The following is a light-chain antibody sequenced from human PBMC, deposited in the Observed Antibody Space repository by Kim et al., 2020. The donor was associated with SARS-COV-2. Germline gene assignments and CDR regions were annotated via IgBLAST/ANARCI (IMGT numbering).Light chain of an antibody. J-gene: IGKJ2*01. V-gene: IGKV1-39*01. CDR3: QQSYSIPHT. CDR2: GAS. Sequence: IQMTQSPSSLSTSVGDRVTITCRASQNIRSYLNWYQQKPGKAPNLLIYGASSLQSGVPSRFSGSGSGTDFTLTISSLQPEDFATYYCQQSYSIPHTFGQGTKLQI. CDR1: QNIRSY.